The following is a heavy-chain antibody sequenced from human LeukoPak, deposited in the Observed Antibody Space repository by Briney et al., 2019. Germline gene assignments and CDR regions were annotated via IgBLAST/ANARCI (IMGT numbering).Heavy chain of an antibody. Sequence: ASVKVSCKASGGTFSSYAISWVRQAPGQGLEWMGGIIPIFGTANYAQKFQGRVTITTDESTSTAYMELSSLRSEDTAVYYCARGPYYDILTGYPLYYFDYWGQGTLVTVSS. CDR1: GGTFSSYA. CDR3: ARGPYYDILTGYPLYYFDY. CDR2: IIPIFGTA. J-gene: IGHJ4*02. V-gene: IGHV1-69*05. D-gene: IGHD3-9*01.